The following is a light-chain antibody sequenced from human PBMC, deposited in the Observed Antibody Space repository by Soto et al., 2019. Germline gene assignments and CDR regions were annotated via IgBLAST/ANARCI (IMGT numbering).Light chain of an antibody. CDR2: AAS. V-gene: IGKV1D-12*01. Sequence: DIQMTQSPSSVSASVGDRVTITCRASQDIGSWLAWYQQKPGKAPRLLIYAASSLQSGVPSRFSGSGSGTDFTLTISRLQPEDFATYYCQLANIVPFTFGPGTTVDIK. CDR1: QDIGSW. J-gene: IGKJ3*01. CDR3: QLANIVPFT.